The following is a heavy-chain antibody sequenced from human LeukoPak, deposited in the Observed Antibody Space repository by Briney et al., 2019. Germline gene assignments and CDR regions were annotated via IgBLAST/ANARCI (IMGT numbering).Heavy chain of an antibody. Sequence: SQTLSLTCAISGDSVSSNTATWNWIRQSPSRGLEWLGRTFYRSKWHNDYAVSVKSRITINPDTSKNQVSLQLNSVTPEDTAVYYCASNRGSGWYDFDSWGQGTLVTVSS. D-gene: IGHD6-19*01. CDR2: TFYRSKWHN. CDR1: GDSVSSNTAT. J-gene: IGHJ4*02. CDR3: ASNRGSGWYDFDS. V-gene: IGHV6-1*01.